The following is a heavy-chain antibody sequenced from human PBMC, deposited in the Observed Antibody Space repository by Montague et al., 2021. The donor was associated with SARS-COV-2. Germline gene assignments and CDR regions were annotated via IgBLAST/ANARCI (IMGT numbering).Heavy chain of an antibody. Sequence: SETLSLTCSVSGGSISSSNYYWGWIRQPPGKGLEWIGSIYYSGXTXYXXXXKRRVAISVDTSKNQFSLILRSMTAADTAVFYCAREGFSSGYYGTWGQGTLVTVSS. V-gene: IGHV4-39*02. D-gene: IGHD3-22*01. CDR1: GGSISSSNYY. J-gene: IGHJ5*02. CDR3: AREGFSSGYYGT. CDR2: IYYSGXT.